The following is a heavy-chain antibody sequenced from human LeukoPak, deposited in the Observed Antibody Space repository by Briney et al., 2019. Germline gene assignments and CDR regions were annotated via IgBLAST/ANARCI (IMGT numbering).Heavy chain of an antibody. CDR1: GYSISSGFL. Sequence: SETLSLTCAVSGYSISSGFLWGWIRQPPGKGLEWIGSIYRSGHTYYNPSLKSRITMSVDTSKNQFSLKLSSVTAADTAVYYCARDPRWLTPDCNTIGCYVNWFDPWGQGTLVTVSS. D-gene: IGHD2-2*01. V-gene: IGHV4-38-2*02. CDR2: IYRSGHT. CDR3: ARDPRWLTPDCNTIGCYVNWFDP. J-gene: IGHJ5*02.